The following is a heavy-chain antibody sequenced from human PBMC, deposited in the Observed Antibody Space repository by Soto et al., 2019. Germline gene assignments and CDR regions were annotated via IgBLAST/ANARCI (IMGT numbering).Heavy chain of an antibody. Sequence: QITLKESGPTLVKPTQTLTLTCSFSGFSLSTTGVGVGWIRQSPGKALEWLAIIYWDNDKRYSPSLKSRVTITKDTSKNQVVLTVTNIDPVDTGKYYCARSLWFGELHWGQGALVTVSS. CDR1: GFSLSTTGVG. J-gene: IGHJ4*02. D-gene: IGHD3-10*01. V-gene: IGHV2-5*02. CDR2: IYWDNDK. CDR3: ARSLWFGELH.